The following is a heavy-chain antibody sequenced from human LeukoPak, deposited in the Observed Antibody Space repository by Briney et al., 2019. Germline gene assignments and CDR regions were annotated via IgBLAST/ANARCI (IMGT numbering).Heavy chain of an antibody. Sequence: SETLSLTCTVYGGSFSGYYWSWIRQPPGKGLEWIGEINHSGSTNYNPSLKSRVTISVDTSKNQFSLKLSSVTAADTAVYYCARGGYDILTGYLLGTLDYWGQGTLVTVSS. CDR2: INHSGST. CDR1: GGSFSGYY. J-gene: IGHJ4*02. V-gene: IGHV4-34*01. D-gene: IGHD3-9*01. CDR3: ARGGYDILTGYLLGTLDY.